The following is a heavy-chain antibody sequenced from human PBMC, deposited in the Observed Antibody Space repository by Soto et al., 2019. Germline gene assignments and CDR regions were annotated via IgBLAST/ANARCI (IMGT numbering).Heavy chain of an antibody. CDR2: TSYDGSNN. Sequence: QVQLVESGGGVVQPGTSLRLSCVGSGFTFRSYVIHWVRQAPGKGLEWVALTSYDGSNNFYGDSVKGRFTISRDNSRNTVELQIDSLRLEDTALYYCARWRTTGGLDVWGQGTLVSVSS. D-gene: IGHD3-16*01. J-gene: IGHJ4*02. V-gene: IGHV3-33*05. CDR1: GFTFRSYV. CDR3: ARWRTTGGLDV.